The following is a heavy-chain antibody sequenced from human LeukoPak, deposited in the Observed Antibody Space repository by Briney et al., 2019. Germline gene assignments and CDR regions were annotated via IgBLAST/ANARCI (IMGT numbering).Heavy chain of an antibody. V-gene: IGHV4-38-2*01. Sequence: SETLSLTCAVSGYSIISDYYWGWSRPSPGKGLEGIGSDYHSGSTHYTPSLKSRVTMSVDTSKNQFSLKLNSVTAADTAVYYCARNSSGHSFEYWGQGSLVTVSS. J-gene: IGHJ4*02. CDR1: GYSIISDYY. CDR2: DYHSGST. CDR3: ARNSSGHSFEY. D-gene: IGHD6-19*01.